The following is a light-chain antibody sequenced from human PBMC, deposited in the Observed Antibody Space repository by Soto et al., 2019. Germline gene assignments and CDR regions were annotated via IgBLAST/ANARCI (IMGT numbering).Light chain of an antibody. J-gene: IGLJ3*02. CDR2: EVS. CDR1: SSDVGGYNY. CDR3: GSYTSSSTLRWV. Sequence: QSVLTQPASVSGSPGQSITISCTGTSSDVGGYNYVSWYQQHPGKAPKLMIYEVSSRPSGVSTRFSGSKSGNTATLTISGLQAEDEADYYCGSYTSSSTLRWVFGGGTKLTVL. V-gene: IGLV2-14*01.